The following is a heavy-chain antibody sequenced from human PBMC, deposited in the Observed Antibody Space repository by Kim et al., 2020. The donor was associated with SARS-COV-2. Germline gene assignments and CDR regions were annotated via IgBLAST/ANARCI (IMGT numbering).Heavy chain of an antibody. Sequence: GGSLRLSCAASGFTFSSYSMNWVRQAPGKGLEWVSSISSSSSYIYYADSVKGRFTISRDNAKNSLYLQMNSLRAEDTAVYYCARDLTGWFGDYWYFDLWGRGTLVTVSS. J-gene: IGHJ2*01. D-gene: IGHD3-10*01. CDR1: GFTFSSYS. CDR3: ARDLTGWFGDYWYFDL. CDR2: ISSSSSYI. V-gene: IGHV3-21*01.